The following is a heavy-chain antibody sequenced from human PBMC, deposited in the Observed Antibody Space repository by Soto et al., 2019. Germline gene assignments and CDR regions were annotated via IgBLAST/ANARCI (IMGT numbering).Heavy chain of an antibody. CDR1: GFSLTTSPVG. V-gene: IGHV2-5*02. Sequence: QITLKESGPTLVEPTEALALTCSFSGFSLTTSPVGVGWFRQPPGKALEWLAVIYWDNDKRYNPSLKTRITITKDTSRNEVALTMTDMEPKDTATYFCAHRLGGSSWNDGYFDFWGQGSLVTVS. CDR3: AHRLGGSSWNDGYFDF. CDR2: IYWDNDK. J-gene: IGHJ4*02. D-gene: IGHD1-1*01.